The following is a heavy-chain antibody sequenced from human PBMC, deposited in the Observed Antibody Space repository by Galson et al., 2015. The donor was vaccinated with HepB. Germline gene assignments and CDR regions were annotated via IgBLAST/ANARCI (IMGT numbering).Heavy chain of an antibody. CDR1: GFTFGDYA. CDR3: TRVRGIAASSFYSGMDV. D-gene: IGHD6-13*01. Sequence: SLRLSCAASGFTFGDYAMSWFRQAPGKGLEWVGFIRSKAYGGTAEYAASVKCRFTISRNDSKSIAYLQMNSLKNEDTAVYYCTRVRGIAASSFYSGMDVCDQGTAVTASS. V-gene: IGHV3-49*03. CDR2: IRSKAYGGTA. J-gene: IGHJ6*02.